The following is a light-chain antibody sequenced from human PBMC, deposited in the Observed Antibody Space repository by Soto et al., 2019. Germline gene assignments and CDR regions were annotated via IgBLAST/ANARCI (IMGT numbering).Light chain of an antibody. CDR3: QQYGGSPRT. V-gene: IGKV3-20*01. CDR1: QTVSNY. Sequence: IVLTQSPATLSLSPGERATLSCRASQTVSNYLAWFQQKPGQAPRLLIHGASNRATGIPDRFSGSGSGTDFTLTISRLEPEDFAVYYCQQYGGSPRTFGQGTKVDIK. CDR2: GAS. J-gene: IGKJ1*01.